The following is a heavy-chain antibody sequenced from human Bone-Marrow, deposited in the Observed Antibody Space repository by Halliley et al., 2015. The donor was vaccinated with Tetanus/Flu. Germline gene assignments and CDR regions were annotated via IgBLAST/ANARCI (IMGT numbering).Heavy chain of an antibody. CDR1: GGSISNYY. J-gene: IGHJ1*01. Sequence: TLSLTCTVSGGSISNYYWSWIRQPPGKGLEWIAYIYNSGDTNHNPSLRSRVTMSVDTSKNRLSLKLSSVTAADTAVYYCASPPSGDYAEYFQHWGQGTLVTVS. CDR2: IYNSGDT. D-gene: IGHD4-17*01. CDR3: ASPPSGDYAEYFQH. V-gene: IGHV4-59*08.